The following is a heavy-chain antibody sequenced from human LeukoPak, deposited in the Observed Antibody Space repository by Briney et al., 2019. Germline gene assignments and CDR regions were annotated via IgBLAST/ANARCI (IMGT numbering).Heavy chain of an antibody. V-gene: IGHV6-1*01. J-gene: IGHJ4*02. CDR2: TYYRSKWYN. CDR1: GDSVSSNSAA. Sequence: SQTLSHTCAISGDSVSSNSAAWNWIRQSPSRGLEWLGRTYYRSKWYNDYAVSVKSRITINPDTSKNQFSLQLNSVTPEDTAVYYCARGGYGRDCSGGSCYSYDYWGQGTQVTVSS. D-gene: IGHD2-15*01. CDR3: ARGGYGRDCSGGSCYSYDY.